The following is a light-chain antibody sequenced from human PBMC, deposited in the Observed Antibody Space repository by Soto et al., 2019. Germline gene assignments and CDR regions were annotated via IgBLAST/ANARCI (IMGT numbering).Light chain of an antibody. CDR1: QAVPNN. CDR3: QKVKTYPRT. J-gene: IGKJ4*01. V-gene: IGKV1-9*01. CDR2: EES. Sequence: DIHLPQSPSFLSASVGDSVTITCLPSQAVPNNMAWYQQKPGKPPKLLIYEESTLHSGVPSRFSGRKSGTQFTLTIDSLQPEDFATYYCQKVKTYPRTFGGGTKVDIK.